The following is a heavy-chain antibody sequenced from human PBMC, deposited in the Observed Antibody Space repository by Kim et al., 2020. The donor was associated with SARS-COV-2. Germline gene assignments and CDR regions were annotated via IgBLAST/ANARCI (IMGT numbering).Heavy chain of an antibody. CDR3: ARDKTTVTTRGYYYYGMD. CDR1: GFTFSDYY. J-gene: IGHJ6*01. Sequence: LSLTCAASGFTFSDYYMSWIRQAPGKGLEWVSYISSSSSYTNYADSVKGRFTISRDNAKNSLYLQMNSLRAEDTAVYYCARDKTTVTTRGYYYYGMD. V-gene: IGHV3-11*05. CDR2: ISSSSSYT. D-gene: IGHD4-17*01.